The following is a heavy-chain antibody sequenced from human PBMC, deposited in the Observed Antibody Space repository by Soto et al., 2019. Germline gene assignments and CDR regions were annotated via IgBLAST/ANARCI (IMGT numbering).Heavy chain of an antibody. CDR2: IKSKTDGGTT. V-gene: IGHV3-15*01. D-gene: IGHD2-2*01. CDR3: TTGYCSSTSCYAVWFDP. CDR1: GFTFSNAW. J-gene: IGHJ5*02. Sequence: GGSLRLSCAASGFTFSNAWMSWVRQAPGKGLEWVGRIKSKTDGGTTDYAAPVKGRFTISRDDSKNTLYLQMNSLKTEDTAVYYCTTGYCSSTSCYAVWFDPWGQGTLVTVSS.